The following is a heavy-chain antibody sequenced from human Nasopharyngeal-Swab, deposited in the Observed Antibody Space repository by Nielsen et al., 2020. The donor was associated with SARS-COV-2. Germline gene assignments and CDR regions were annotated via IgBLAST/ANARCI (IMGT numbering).Heavy chain of an antibody. CDR2: IVGSGGSSGSGGNT. CDR1: GYSFRTYG. CDR3: AKDLRGPYFF. J-gene: IGHJ4*02. D-gene: IGHD2/OR15-2a*01. V-gene: IGHV3-23*01. Sequence: GGSLRLSCVAFGYSFRTYGMSWVRQAPGKGLEWVAAIVGSGGSSGSGGNTYYADSVKGRFTTSRDNSKNTLSLQMNSLRAEDTAVYYCAKDLRGPYFFWGQGTLVTVSS.